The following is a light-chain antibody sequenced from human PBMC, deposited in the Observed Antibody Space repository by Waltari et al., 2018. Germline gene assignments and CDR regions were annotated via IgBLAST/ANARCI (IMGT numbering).Light chain of an antibody. CDR3: SSYTSSGTVV. Sequence: QSALTQPASVSGSPGQSIAISCTGTNSDVGGSKFVSWYQQPPGKAPKLMIYDVTKRPPGVSDGFSGSKSDNTASLTISGLQAGDEADYYCSSYTSSGTVVFGGGTKLTVL. CDR1: NSDVGGSKF. CDR2: DVT. V-gene: IGLV2-14*01. J-gene: IGLJ2*01.